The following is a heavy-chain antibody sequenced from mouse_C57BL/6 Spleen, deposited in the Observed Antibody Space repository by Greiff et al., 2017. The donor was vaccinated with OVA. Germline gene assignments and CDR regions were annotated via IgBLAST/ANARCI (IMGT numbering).Heavy chain of an antibody. CDR3: ARPAQATSVAY. D-gene: IGHD3-2*02. CDR1: GYTFTSYW. J-gene: IGHJ3*01. Sequence: QVHVKQPGAELVKPGASVKLSCKASGYTFTSYWMHWVKQRPGQGLEWIGMIHPNSGSTNYNEKFKSKATLTVDKSSSTAYMQLSSLTSEDSAVYYCARPAQATSVAYWGQGTLVTVSA. CDR2: IHPNSGST. V-gene: IGHV1-64*01.